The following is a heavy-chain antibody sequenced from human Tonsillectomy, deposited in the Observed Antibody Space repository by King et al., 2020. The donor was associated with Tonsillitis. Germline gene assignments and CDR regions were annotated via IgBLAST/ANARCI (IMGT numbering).Heavy chain of an antibody. V-gene: IGHV3-21*01. CDR2: ISSSGRYI. J-gene: IGHJ6*03. CDR1: GFTFSSYS. CDR3: ARGGGFSGYAYMDV. D-gene: IGHD5-12*01. Sequence: VQLVESGGGLVKPGGSLRLSCAASGFTFSSYSMNWVRQAPGKGLEWVSCISSSGRYIYYAASVKGRFTISRDSAKNSLYLQMTSLRAEDTAVYYYARGGGFSGYAYMDVWGKGTTATVSS.